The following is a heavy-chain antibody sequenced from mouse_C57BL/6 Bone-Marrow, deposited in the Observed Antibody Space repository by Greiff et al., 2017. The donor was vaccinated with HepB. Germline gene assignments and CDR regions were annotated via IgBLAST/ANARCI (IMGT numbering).Heavy chain of an antibody. CDR2: IDPSDSYT. Sequence: QVQLKQPGAELVMPGASVKLSCKASGYTFTSYWMHWVKQRPRQGLEWIGEIDPSDSYTNYNQKFKGKSTLTVDKSSSTAYMQLSSLTSEDSAVYYCARGVVYWYFDVWGTGTTVTVSS. J-gene: IGHJ1*03. CDR3: ARGVVYWYFDV. CDR1: GYTFTSYW. D-gene: IGHD1-1*01. V-gene: IGHV1-69*01.